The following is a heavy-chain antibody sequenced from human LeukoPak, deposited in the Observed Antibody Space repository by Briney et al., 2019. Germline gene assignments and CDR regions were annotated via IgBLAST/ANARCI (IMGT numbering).Heavy chain of an antibody. CDR3: ARDQYYAFDY. CDR1: GFTFSSYS. Sequence: PGGSLRLSCAVSGFTFSSYSMNWVRQAPGKGLEWISYSNTVSSTTYYADSVKGRFTISTDNAKNSLYLQMNSLRAEDTAVYYCARDQYYAFDYCGHGILVTVSS. J-gene: IGHJ4*01. D-gene: IGHD3-3*01. V-gene: IGHV3-48*01. CDR2: SNTVSSTT.